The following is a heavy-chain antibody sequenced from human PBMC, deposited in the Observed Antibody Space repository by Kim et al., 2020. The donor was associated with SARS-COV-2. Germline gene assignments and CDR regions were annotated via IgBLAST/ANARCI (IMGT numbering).Heavy chain of an antibody. J-gene: IGHJ6*02. V-gene: IGHV4-59*08. D-gene: IGHD3-22*01. CDR3: ARHSYDSSGPAYYYYGMDV. Sequence: SRVTISVDTSKNQFSLKLSSVTAADTAVYYCARHSYDSSGPAYYYYGMDVWGQGTTVTVSS.